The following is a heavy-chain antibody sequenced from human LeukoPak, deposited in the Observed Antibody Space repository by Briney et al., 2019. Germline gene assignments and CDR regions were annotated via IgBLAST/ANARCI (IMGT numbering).Heavy chain of an antibody. J-gene: IGHJ4*02. V-gene: IGHV3-7*05. CDR3: ASTSGWYEPIDY. D-gene: IGHD6-19*01. Sequence: GGSLGLSCAASGFPFSNYWMSWVRQAPGKGLEWVASIKEDGSQKYYVDSVKGRFTISRDNTKNSLYLQMNFLRAEDTAVYYCASTSGWYEPIDYWGQGTLVTVSS. CDR2: IKEDGSQK. CDR1: GFPFSNYW.